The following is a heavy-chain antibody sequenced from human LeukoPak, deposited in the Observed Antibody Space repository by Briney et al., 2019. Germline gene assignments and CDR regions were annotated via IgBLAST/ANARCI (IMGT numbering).Heavy chain of an antibody. CDR2: IYYSGST. V-gene: IGHV4-59*08. D-gene: IGHD4-17*01. CDR3: ARTPDYGDYVWGLSAYFDY. Sequence: TSETLSLTCTVSGGSISSYYWSWIRQPPGKGREWIGYIYYSGSTNYNPSLKSRVTISVDTSKNQFSLKLSSVTAADTAVHYCARTPDYGDYVWGLSAYFDYWGQGTLVTVSS. J-gene: IGHJ4*02. CDR1: GGSISSYY.